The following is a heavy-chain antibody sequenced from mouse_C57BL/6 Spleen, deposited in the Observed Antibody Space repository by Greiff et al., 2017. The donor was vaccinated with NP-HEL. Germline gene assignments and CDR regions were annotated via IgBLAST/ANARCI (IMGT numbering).Heavy chain of an antibody. D-gene: IGHD1-1*01. CDR1: GYTFTDYY. CDR2: INPNNGGT. CDR3: ARSYYGSSRFDY. Sequence: VQLQQSGPELVKPGASVKISCKASGYTFTDYYMNWVKQSHGKSLEWIGDINPNNGGTSYKQKFKGKATLTVDKSSSTAYMELRSLTSEDSAVYYCARSYYGSSRFDYWGQGTTLTVSS. V-gene: IGHV1-26*01. J-gene: IGHJ2*01.